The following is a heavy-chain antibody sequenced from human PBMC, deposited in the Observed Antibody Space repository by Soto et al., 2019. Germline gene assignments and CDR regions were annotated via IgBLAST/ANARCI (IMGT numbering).Heavy chain of an antibody. CDR2: VYHTGRT. D-gene: IGHD3-3*01. J-gene: IGHJ4*02. Sequence: SETLSLTCTVSGGSFKSGSYSWSWIRQPPGKGLEWIGYVYHTGRTSYNPSPKSRVSISVDTSKNQFSLNLDSVTAADTAVYFCARDFAYFDSWGQGTLVTVSS. CDR1: GGSFKSGSYS. V-gene: IGHV4-61*01. CDR3: ARDFAYFDS.